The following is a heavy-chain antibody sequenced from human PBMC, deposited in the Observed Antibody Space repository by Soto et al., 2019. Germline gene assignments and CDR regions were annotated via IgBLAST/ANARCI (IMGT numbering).Heavy chain of an antibody. CDR1: GYTFTNYW. J-gene: IGHJ4*02. D-gene: IGHD6-13*01. Sequence: GESLKISCQGSGYTFTNYWITWVRQMPGKGLEWLGRIDPSDSYTNYSPSFQGRVTISADRSISTAYLQWSSLKASDTAIYYCARGYSSTWYEDYWGQGTLVTVSS. CDR3: ARGYSSTWYEDY. CDR2: IDPSDSYT. V-gene: IGHV5-10-1*01.